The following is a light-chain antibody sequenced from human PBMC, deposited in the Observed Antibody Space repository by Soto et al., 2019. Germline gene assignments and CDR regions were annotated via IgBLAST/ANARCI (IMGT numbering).Light chain of an antibody. CDR3: QQYGSSLIT. CDR2: GAS. Sequence: ERVITPAPGTMSVSPGARVPLSGRASQSAISNLAWYQQKPGQAPRLLIYGASTRATGIPDRFSGSGSGTDFTLTISSLEPEDFAVYYCQQYGSSLITFGQGTRLEIK. V-gene: IGKV3-20*01. J-gene: IGKJ5*01. CDR1: QSAISN.